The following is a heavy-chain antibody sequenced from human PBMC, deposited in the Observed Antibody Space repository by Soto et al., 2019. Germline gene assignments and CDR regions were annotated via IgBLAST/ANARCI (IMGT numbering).Heavy chain of an antibody. CDR1: GYTFTSYG. CDR3: ARASGSSYWFDP. CDR2: ISAYNGNT. V-gene: IGHV1-18*01. J-gene: IGHJ5*02. D-gene: IGHD1-26*01. Sequence: QVQLVQSGAEVKKPGASVKVSCKASGYTFTSYGISRVRQAPGQGLEGMGWISAYNGNTNYAQKLQGRVTMTTDTSTSTVYMELRSLRSDDTAVYYCARASGSSYWFDPWGQGTLVTVSS.